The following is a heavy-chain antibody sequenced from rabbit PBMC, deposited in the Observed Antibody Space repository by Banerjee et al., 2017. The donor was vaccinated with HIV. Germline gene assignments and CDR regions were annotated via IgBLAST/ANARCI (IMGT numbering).Heavy chain of an antibody. J-gene: IGHJ4*01. CDR1: GFSFSNKYV. Sequence: QEQLEESGGDLVKPEGSLTLSCTASGFSFSNKYVMCWVRQAPGKGLEWIARIDAGSSGSTYYASWARGRFTISRPSSTTVTLQMTSLTAADTATYFCARDDAGNKYYYFNLWGPGTLVT. D-gene: IGHD4-2*01. V-gene: IGHV1S45*01. CDR3: ARDDAGNKYYYFNL. CDR2: IDAGSSGST.